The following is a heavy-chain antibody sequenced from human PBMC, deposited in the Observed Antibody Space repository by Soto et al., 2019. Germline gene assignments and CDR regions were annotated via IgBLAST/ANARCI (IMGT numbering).Heavy chain of an antibody. CDR2: TYYRSKWYN. D-gene: IGHD5-12*01. J-gene: IGHJ6*02. Sequence: SQTLSLTCAISGDSVSSNSAAWNLIMQSPSRGLEWLGRTYYRSKWYNDYAVSVKSRITINPDTSKNQFSLQLNSVTPEDTAVYYCAREVSGHAHGMDVWGQGTTVTVSS. V-gene: IGHV6-1*01. CDR1: GDSVSSNSAA. CDR3: AREVSGHAHGMDV.